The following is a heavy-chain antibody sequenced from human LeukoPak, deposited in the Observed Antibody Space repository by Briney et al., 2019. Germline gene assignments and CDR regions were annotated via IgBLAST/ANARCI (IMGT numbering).Heavy chain of an antibody. CDR2: ITANHGAT. CDR3: TKDPNGNYAGACDP. V-gene: IGHV3-23*01. Sequence: GGSLRLSCAASGFTFSSFAMTWVRQAPGKGLEWVSSITANHGATYNIDSVKGRFTISRDNSQNTMYLQMNSLRAEDTAVYYCTKDPNGNYAGACDPWCQGTRVIVSS. CDR1: GFTFSSFA. D-gene: IGHD4-17*01. J-gene: IGHJ5*02.